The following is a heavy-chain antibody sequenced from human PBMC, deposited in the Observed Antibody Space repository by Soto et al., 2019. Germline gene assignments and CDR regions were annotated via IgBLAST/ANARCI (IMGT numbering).Heavy chain of an antibody. CDR3: AKGGSAYCSGGSCSHPFDY. Sequence: EVQLLESGGGLVQPGGSLRLSCAASGFTFSNYAMTWVRQAPGKGLEWVSTISGSGGNTWYADSVKGRFTISRDNSKNTLYLQMNSLRAEDTAVYYCAKGGSAYCSGGSCSHPFDYWGQGTLATVSS. J-gene: IGHJ4*02. CDR2: ISGSGGNT. D-gene: IGHD2-15*01. V-gene: IGHV3-23*01. CDR1: GFTFSNYA.